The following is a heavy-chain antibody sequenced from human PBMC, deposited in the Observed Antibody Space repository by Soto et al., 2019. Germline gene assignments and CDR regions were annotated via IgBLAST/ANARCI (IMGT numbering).Heavy chain of an antibody. Sequence: ETLSLTCAVYGGSFSGYYWSWIRQPPGKGLEWIGEINHSGSTNYNPSLKSRVTISVDTSKNQFSLKLSSVTAVDTAVYYCARVPDRWGQGTLVTVSS. CDR1: GGSFSGYY. CDR2: INHSGST. CDR3: ARVPDR. J-gene: IGHJ5*02. V-gene: IGHV4-34*01. D-gene: IGHD2-2*01.